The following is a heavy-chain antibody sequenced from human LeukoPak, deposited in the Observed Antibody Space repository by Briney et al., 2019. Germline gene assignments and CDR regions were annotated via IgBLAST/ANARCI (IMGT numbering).Heavy chain of an antibody. V-gene: IGHV3-15*01. CDR3: TRSYDSSGYYPGYFQH. CDR1: GFTFSNAW. D-gene: IGHD3-22*01. CDR2: IKSKTDGGTT. J-gene: IGHJ1*01. Sequence: PGGPLRLSCAASGFTFSNAWMIWVRQAPGKGLEGVGRIKSKTDGGTTEYAASVKGRFTISRDDSKSIAYLQMNSPKTEDTAVYYCTRSYDSSGYYPGYFQHWGQGTLVTVSS.